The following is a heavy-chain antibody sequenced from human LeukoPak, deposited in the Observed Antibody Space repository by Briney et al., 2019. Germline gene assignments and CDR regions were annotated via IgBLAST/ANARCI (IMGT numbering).Heavy chain of an antibody. V-gene: IGHV3-74*01. Sequence: PGGSLRLSCAASGFTFSTYRMHWVRQAPGKGLVWVSRINGDGSSTSYGDSVKGRFTTSRDNAKNTLYLQMNGLRVEDTAVYYCARALGDIRGQGTLVTVSS. J-gene: IGHJ4*02. CDR1: GFTFSTYR. CDR2: INGDGSST. CDR3: ARALGDI.